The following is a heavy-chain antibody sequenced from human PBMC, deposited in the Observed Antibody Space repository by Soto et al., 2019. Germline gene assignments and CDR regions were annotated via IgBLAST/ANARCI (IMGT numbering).Heavy chain of an antibody. D-gene: IGHD3-22*01. J-gene: IGHJ3*02. CDR3: ARVGYYDSSGYYGAFDI. Sequence: QVQLVQSGAEVKKPGASVKVSCKASGYTFTSYGISWVRQAPGQGLEWMGWISAYNGNTNYAQKLQGRVTMTTDTSTSTAYMELRSLRSDDTAVYYCARVGYYDSSGYYGAFDIWVQGTMVTVSS. CDR1: GYTFTSYG. V-gene: IGHV1-18*01. CDR2: ISAYNGNT.